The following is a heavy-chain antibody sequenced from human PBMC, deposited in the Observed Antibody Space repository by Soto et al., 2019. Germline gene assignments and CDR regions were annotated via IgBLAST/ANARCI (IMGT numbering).Heavy chain of an antibody. CDR3: ARGSDDCTNGVCYFSVTPGAYFDY. J-gene: IGHJ4*02. Sequence: SETLSLTCTVSGGSISSGDYYWSWIRQPPGKGLEWIGYIYYSGSTYYNPSLKSRVTISVDTSKNQFSLKLSSVTAADTAVYYCARGSDDCTNGVCYFSVTPGAYFDYWGQGTLVTVSS. D-gene: IGHD2-8*01. CDR2: IYYSGST. CDR1: GGSISSGDYY. V-gene: IGHV4-30-4*01.